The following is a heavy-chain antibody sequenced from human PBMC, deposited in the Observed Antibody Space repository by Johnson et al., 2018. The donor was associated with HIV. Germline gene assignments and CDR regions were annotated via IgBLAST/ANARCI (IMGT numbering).Heavy chain of an antibody. V-gene: IGHV3-30-3*01. CDR2: ISYDGSNK. D-gene: IGHD5-12*01. Sequence: QVQLVESGGGVVQPGRSLRLSCVVSGFTYSSYAMHWVRQAPGKGLEWVAVISYDGSNKYYADSVKGRFTISRDNAKNSLYLQMNSLRAEDTAVYYCARGRIVATIAKAQDDAFDIWGQGTMVTVSS. J-gene: IGHJ3*02. CDR3: ARGRIVATIAKAQDDAFDI. CDR1: GFTYSSYA.